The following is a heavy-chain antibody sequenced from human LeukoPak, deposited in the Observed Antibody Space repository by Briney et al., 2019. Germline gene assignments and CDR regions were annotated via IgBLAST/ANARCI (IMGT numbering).Heavy chain of an antibody. D-gene: IGHD1-26*01. CDR1: GYTFTSYD. CDR2: MNTNSGNT. J-gene: IGHJ3*02. Sequence: ASVKVSCKASGYTFTSYDINWVRQATGQGLEWMGWMNTNSGNTGYAQKFQGRVTITRNTSISTAYMELSSLRSEDTAVYYCARGEWELRAFDIWGQGTMVTVSS. V-gene: IGHV1-8*03. CDR3: ARGEWELRAFDI.